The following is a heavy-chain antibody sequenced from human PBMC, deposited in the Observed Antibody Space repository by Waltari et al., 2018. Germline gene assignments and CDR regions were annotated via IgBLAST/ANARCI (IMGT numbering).Heavy chain of an antibody. J-gene: IGHJ4*02. CDR3: ASGITCLYYFDY. Sequence: QVQLVQSGAEVKKPGSSVKVSCKASGGTFSSYALSRVRQAPGQGLEWMGRISPIFGTANYAQKSQGRVTITADKSTSTAYMELSSRRAEDTAVYYCASGITCLYYFDYWGQGTLVTVSS. CDR1: GGTFSSYA. D-gene: IGHD3-3*01. CDR2: ISPIFGTA. V-gene: IGHV1-69*06.